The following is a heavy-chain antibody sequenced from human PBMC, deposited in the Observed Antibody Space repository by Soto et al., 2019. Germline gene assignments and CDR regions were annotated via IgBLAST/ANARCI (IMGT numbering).Heavy chain of an antibody. V-gene: IGHV4-4*02. CDR2: IYHSGSI. J-gene: IGHJ3*02. Sequence: SETLSLTCTVSNASISSRKWRTWVRQTPGKGLEWIGEIYHSGSINHNPSLKSRVTMSVDKSNNQFSLKMTSVTAADTAVYYCASKFGELLADAFDIWGQGTVVT. CDR3: ASKFGELLADAFDI. D-gene: IGHD3-10*01. CDR1: NASISSRKW.